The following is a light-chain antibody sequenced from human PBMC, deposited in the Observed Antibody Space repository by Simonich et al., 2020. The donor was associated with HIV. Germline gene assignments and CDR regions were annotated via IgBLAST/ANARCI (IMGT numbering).Light chain of an antibody. Sequence: QSALTQPASVSGSPGQSITISCTGTSSAVGNYNLVSWYQQHPGKAPKLMIYEVSQRPSGISHRFSASKSGNTASLTISGLQAEDEADYYCSSYTSTSIVVFGGGTKLTVL. CDR2: EVS. CDR3: SSYTSTSIVV. CDR1: SSAVGNYNL. J-gene: IGLJ2*01. V-gene: IGLV2-14*02.